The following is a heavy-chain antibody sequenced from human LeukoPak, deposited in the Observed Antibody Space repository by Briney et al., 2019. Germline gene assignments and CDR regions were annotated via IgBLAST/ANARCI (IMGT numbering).Heavy chain of an antibody. CDR2: ISSSDSTI. Sequence: GGSLRLSCAASGFTFSDYYMSWIRQAPGKGLEWVSYISSSDSTIYYADSVKGRFTISRDNAKNSLYLQMNSLRAEDTAVYYCARGARGYYYYYMDVWGKGTTVTVSS. CDR1: GFTFSDYY. D-gene: IGHD3-10*01. J-gene: IGHJ6*03. V-gene: IGHV3-11*04. CDR3: ARGARGYYYYYMDV.